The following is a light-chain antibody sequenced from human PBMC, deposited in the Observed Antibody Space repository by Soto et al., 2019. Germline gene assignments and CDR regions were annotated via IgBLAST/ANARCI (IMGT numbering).Light chain of an antibody. J-gene: IGKJ1*01. CDR1: QSVSGSD. CDR2: GVS. Sequence: EVVLTQSPGTLSLPPGERATLSCRASQSVSGSDLAWYQQKPGQAPRLLISGVSNRATGTPDRFSGSGSGTEFTLTISRLEPEDFAVYFCQQYGRSPTFGQGTKVDIK. CDR3: QQYGRSPT. V-gene: IGKV3-20*01.